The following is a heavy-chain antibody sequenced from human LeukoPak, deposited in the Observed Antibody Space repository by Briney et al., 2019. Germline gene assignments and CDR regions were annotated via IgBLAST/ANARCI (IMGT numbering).Heavy chain of an antibody. CDR3: ARGGPNWFDP. CDR2: IYYSGST. V-gene: IGHV4-30-4*07. J-gene: IGHJ5*02. Sequence: SETLSLTCAVSGGSISSGGYSWSWIRQPPGKGLEWIGYIYYSGSTYYNPSLKSRVTISVDTSKNQFSLKLSSVTAADTAVYYCARGGPNWFDPWGQGTQVTVSS. CDR1: GGSISSGGYS.